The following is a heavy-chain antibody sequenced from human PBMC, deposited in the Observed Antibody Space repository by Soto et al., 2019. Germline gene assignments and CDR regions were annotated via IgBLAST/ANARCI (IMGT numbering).Heavy chain of an antibody. CDR3: ARGGYDSHFDY. CDR2: INPNSGGR. J-gene: IGHJ4*02. CDR1: GYTFTGYY. Sequence: QVQLVQSGAEVKKPGASVKVSCKASGYTFTGYYMHWVRPAPGQGLEWMGWINPNSGGRNYAQKFQGWVTMTRDTSISTAYMELSRLRSDDTAVYYCARGGYDSHFDYWGQGTLVTVSS. V-gene: IGHV1-2*04. D-gene: IGHD5-12*01.